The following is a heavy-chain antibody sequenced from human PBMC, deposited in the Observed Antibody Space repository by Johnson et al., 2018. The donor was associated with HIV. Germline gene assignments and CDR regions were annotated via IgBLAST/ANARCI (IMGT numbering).Heavy chain of an antibody. CDR3: AKDGGRWSYSFDV. Sequence: VQLVESGGGLVQPGGSLRLSCAASGFTFSSYDMHWVRQATGKGLEWVSAIGTAGDTYYPGSVKGRFTISRENAKNTLYLQMNRLRAEDTAVYYCAKDGGRWSYSFDVWGQGTMVSVSA. CDR2: IGTAGDT. J-gene: IGHJ3*01. CDR1: GFTFSSYD. V-gene: IGHV3-13*01. D-gene: IGHD3-16*01.